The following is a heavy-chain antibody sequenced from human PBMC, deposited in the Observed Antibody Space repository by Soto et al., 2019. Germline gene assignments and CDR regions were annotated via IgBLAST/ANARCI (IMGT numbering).Heavy chain of an antibody. V-gene: IGHV4-31*03. CDR3: ARGLQYQLKFDP. Sequence: SETLSLTCTVSGGSISSGGYYWSWIRQHPGKGLEWIGYIYYSGSTYYNPSLKSRVTISVDTAKNQFSLKLSSVTAADTAVYYCARGLQYQLKFDPWGQGTLVTVSS. CDR1: GGSISSGGYY. CDR2: IYYSGST. J-gene: IGHJ5*02. D-gene: IGHD2-2*01.